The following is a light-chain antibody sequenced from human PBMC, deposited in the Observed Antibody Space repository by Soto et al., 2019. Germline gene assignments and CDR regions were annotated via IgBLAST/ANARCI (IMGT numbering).Light chain of an antibody. J-gene: IGKJ2*03. V-gene: IGKV3-20*01. Sequence: EIVLTQSPGTLSLSLGERATLSCRASQSVSSNYLAWYQQKPGQAPRLLIYETSSRATGIPDRFSGSGSGKAFTLSISRLEPEDFAVYYCQQYGNGNSPRYSFGQGTRLEIK. CDR3: QQYGNGNSPRYS. CDR2: ETS. CDR1: QSVSSNY.